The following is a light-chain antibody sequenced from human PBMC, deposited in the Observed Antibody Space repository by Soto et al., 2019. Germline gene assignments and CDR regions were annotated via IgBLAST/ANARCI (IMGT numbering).Light chain of an antibody. CDR2: AAS. CDR3: KQSKSFPLT. CDR1: HPINRW. V-gene: IGKV1-12*01. Sequence: DIQMTQSPSPLSASVGDRVTITCRASHPINRWLAWYQQKPGKAPKLLIYAASSLHTGVPLRFSGSGSGTDFSLTISSLQPEDFATYYCKQSKSFPLTFGGGTKVDIK. J-gene: IGKJ4*01.